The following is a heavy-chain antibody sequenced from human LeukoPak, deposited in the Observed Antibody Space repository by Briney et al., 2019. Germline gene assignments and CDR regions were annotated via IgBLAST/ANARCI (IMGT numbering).Heavy chain of an antibody. CDR1: GGSISSSSYY. Sequence: SQTLSLTCTVSGGSISSSSYYWGWIRQPPGKGLEWIGSIYYSGSTNYNPSLKSRVTISVDTSKNQFSLKLSSVTAADTAVYYCARWGSGWYYFDYWGQGTLVTVSS. V-gene: IGHV4-39*07. CDR2: IYYSGST. CDR3: ARWGSGWYYFDY. D-gene: IGHD6-19*01. J-gene: IGHJ4*02.